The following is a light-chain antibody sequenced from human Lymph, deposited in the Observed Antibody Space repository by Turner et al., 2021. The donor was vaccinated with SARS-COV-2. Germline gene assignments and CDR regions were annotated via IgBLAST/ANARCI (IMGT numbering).Light chain of an antibody. V-gene: IGLV1-47*01. CDR1: SSNIGSNY. CDR2: RNN. J-gene: IGLJ3*02. Sequence: QSVLTKSPSASGTPGQRVTISCSGSSSNIGSNYVYWYQQLPGTAPKPLSYRNNQRPSGVPDRFSGSKAGTSASLAISGLRSEDEADYYCAAWDDSLSGRVFGGGTKLTVL. CDR3: AAWDDSLSGRV.